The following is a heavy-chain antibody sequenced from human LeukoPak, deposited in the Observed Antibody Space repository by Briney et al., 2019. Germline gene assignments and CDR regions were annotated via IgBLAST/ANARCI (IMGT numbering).Heavy chain of an antibody. CDR3: ASSLGIASRSPPGN. Sequence: ASVKASCKASGYSFTDYYMHWVRQAPGQGLEWMGWINPNTGGTDFAQKFQGRVTMTRDTSISTVYMELSRLRSDDTAMYYCASSLGIASRSPPGNWGQGSLVTVTS. D-gene: IGHD6-6*01. CDR2: INPNTGGT. V-gene: IGHV1-2*02. J-gene: IGHJ4*02. CDR1: GYSFTDYY.